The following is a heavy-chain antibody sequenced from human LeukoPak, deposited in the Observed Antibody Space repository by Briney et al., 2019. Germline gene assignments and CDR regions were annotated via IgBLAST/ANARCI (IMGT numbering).Heavy chain of an antibody. J-gene: IGHJ4*02. CDR3: AREDTAMVGSY. Sequence: GASVKVSCKASGGTFSSYAISWVRQAPGQGLEWMGRIIPIFGTANYAQKFQGRVTITTDESTSTAYMELSSLRSKDTAVYYCAREDTAMVGSYWGQGTLVTVSS. CDR1: GGTFSSYA. V-gene: IGHV1-69*05. CDR2: IIPIFGTA. D-gene: IGHD5-18*01.